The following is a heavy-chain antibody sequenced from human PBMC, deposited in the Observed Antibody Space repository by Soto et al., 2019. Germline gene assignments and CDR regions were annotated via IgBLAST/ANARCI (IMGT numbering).Heavy chain of an antibody. J-gene: IGHJ4*02. CDR2: IYYSGST. D-gene: IGHD2-15*01. CDR3: AKGYCSGGSCYGFDY. V-gene: IGHV4-61*01. CDR1: GGSVSSGSYY. Sequence: QVQLQESGPGLVKPSETLSLTCTVSGGSVSSGSYYWSWIRQPPGKGLEWIGYIYYSGSTNYNPSIKFRVTISVDTSKNHVSLKLSSVTAADTAVYYCAKGYCSGGSCYGFDYWGQGTLVTVSS.